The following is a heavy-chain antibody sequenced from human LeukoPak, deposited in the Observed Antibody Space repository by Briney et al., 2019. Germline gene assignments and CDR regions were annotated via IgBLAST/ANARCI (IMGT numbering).Heavy chain of an antibody. J-gene: IGHJ3*02. V-gene: IGHV3-30*02. Sequence: TGGSLRLSCAASGFTFSSYGMHWVRQAPGKGLEWVSFIRYDGSNEYYADSLRGRFTISRDNSKNTLYLQMNSLRAEDTAVYYCARPGPDAFDIWGQGTMVTVSS. CDR1: GFTFSSYG. CDR3: ARPGPDAFDI. CDR2: IRYDGSNE. D-gene: IGHD1-14*01.